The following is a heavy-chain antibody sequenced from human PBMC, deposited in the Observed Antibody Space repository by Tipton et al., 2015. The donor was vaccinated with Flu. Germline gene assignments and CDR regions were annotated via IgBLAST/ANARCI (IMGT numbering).Heavy chain of an antibody. D-gene: IGHD6-19*01. V-gene: IGHV4-39*07. Sequence: TLSLTCTVSGGSISSSSYYWGWIRQPPGKGLEWIGSIYYSGSTYYNPSLKSRVTISVDTSKNQFSLKLSSVTAADTAVYYCARDPIGWVTDKDAFDIWGQGTMVTVSS. CDR3: ARDPIGWVTDKDAFDI. J-gene: IGHJ3*02. CDR2: IYYSGST. CDR1: GGSISSSSYY.